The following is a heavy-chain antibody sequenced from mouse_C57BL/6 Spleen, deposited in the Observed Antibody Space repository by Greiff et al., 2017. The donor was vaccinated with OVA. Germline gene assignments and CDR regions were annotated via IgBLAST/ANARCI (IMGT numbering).Heavy chain of an antibody. Sequence: EVKLMESGGGLVKPGGSLKLSCAASGFTFSSYAMSWVRQTPEKRLEWVATISDGGSYTYYPDNVKGRFTISRDNAKNNLYLQMSHLKSEDTAMYYCARDRGLITTVYYFDYWGQGTTLTVSS. D-gene: IGHD1-1*01. J-gene: IGHJ2*01. V-gene: IGHV5-4*01. CDR3: ARDRGLITTVYYFDY. CDR2: ISDGGSYT. CDR1: GFTFSSYA.